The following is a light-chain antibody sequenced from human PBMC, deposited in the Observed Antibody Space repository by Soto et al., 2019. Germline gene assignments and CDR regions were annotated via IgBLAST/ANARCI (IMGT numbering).Light chain of an antibody. CDR2: GAS. CDR3: QQYNNWLRGT. V-gene: IGKV3-15*01. J-gene: IGKJ1*01. CDR1: QSVSSN. Sequence: EIVMTQSPATLPVSPGERATLSCRASQSVSSNLAWYQQKPGQAPRLLIYGASTRATGIPARFSGSGSGTEFTLTISSLQSEDFAVYYCQQYNNWLRGTFGQGTKVDIK.